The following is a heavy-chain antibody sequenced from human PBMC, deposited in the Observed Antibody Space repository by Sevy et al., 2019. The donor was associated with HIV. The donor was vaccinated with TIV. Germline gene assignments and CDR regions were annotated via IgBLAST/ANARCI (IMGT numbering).Heavy chain of an antibody. CDR1: GFTFSVAA. V-gene: IGHV3-73*01. D-gene: IGHD6-13*01. J-gene: IGHJ4*02. Sequence: GGSLRLSCAASGFTFSVAAVHWVRQASGKGLEWVGPIRNKADSYATSYAASVKGRFTISRDDSKNMAYLQMNSLKTEDTAVYFCGRQGVAAEIDYWGRGTLVTVSS. CDR3: GRQGVAAEIDY. CDR2: IRNKADSYAT.